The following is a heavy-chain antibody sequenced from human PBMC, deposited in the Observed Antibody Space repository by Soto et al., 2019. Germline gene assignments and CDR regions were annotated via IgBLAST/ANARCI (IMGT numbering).Heavy chain of an antibody. CDR2: IYYSGST. CDR3: ARAGLIVGATPLDY. CDR1: GGSISSYY. Sequence: SETLSLTCTVSGGSISSYYWSWIRQPPGKGLEWIGYIYYSGSTNYNPSLKSRVTISVDTSKNQFSLKLSSVTAADTAVYYCARAGLIVGATPLDYWGQGTLVTVSS. J-gene: IGHJ4*02. D-gene: IGHD1-26*01. V-gene: IGHV4-59*01.